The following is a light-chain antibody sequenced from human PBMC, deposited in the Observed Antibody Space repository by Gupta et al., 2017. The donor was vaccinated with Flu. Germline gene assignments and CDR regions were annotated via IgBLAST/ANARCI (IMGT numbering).Light chain of an antibody. J-gene: IGKJ3*01. Sequence: EIVLTQSPGTLSLSPGERATLSCRASQSVSSSYLAWYQQKPGQAPRLLIYGASSRATGIPDRFSGSGDGTDFTLTISRREPEDFAVYYCQQEGSEHRGGTFGHGTKVDIK. CDR2: GAS. V-gene: IGKV3-20*01. CDR1: QSVSSSY. CDR3: QQEGSEHRGGT.